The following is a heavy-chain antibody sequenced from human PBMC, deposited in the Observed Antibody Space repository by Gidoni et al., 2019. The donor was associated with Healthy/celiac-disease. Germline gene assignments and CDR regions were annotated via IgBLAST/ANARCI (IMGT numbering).Heavy chain of an antibody. CDR1: GGSISSSSYY. Sequence: QLQLQESGPGLVKPSETLSLTCTVSGGSISSSSYYWGWIRQPPGKGLEWIGSIYYSGSTSYNPSLKSRVTISVDTSKNQFSLKLSSVTAADTAVYYCARHYYDSSGYYYGNWFDPWGQGTLVTVSS. CDR2: IYYSGST. D-gene: IGHD3-22*01. CDR3: ARHYYDSSGYYYGNWFDP. V-gene: IGHV4-39*01. J-gene: IGHJ5*02.